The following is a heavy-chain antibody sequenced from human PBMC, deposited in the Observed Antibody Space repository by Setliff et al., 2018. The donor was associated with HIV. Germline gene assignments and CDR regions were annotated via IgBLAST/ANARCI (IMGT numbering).Heavy chain of an antibody. CDR3: AKDYNFWSAHGAHPVD. J-gene: IGHJ4*02. V-gene: IGHV3-33*06. CDR1: GFTFSNYG. Sequence: GSLRLSCTASGFTFSNYGMNWVRQAPGKGLEWVAVIWDDGSTKKYADSVKGRFSISRDNSKNTVYLQMDRLGVEDTAVYYCAKDYNFWSAHGAHPVDWGQGTRVTVSS. D-gene: IGHD3-3*01. CDR2: IWDDGSTK.